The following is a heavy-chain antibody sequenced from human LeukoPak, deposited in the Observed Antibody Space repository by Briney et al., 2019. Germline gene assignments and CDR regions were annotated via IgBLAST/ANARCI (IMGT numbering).Heavy chain of an antibody. CDR2: IYTSGST. V-gene: IGHV4-61*02. CDR3: ARDMGGGGWYSLDY. D-gene: IGHD6-19*01. CDR1: GGSISSESYY. J-gene: IGHJ4*02. Sequence: SQTLSLTCTVSGGSISSESYYWSWIRQPAGKGLEWIGRIYTSGSTNYNPSLKSRVTISVDTSKNQFSLKLSSVTAADTAVYYCARDMGGGGWYSLDYWGQGTLVTVSS.